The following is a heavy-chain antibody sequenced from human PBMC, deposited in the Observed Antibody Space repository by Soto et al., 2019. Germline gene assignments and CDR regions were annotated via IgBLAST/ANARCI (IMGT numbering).Heavy chain of an antibody. D-gene: IGHD6-19*01. CDR2: INAGNGNT. CDR1: GYTFTSYA. V-gene: IGHV1-3*01. J-gene: IGHJ4*02. CDR3: ARDLRYSSGWYAVDY. Sequence: ASVKVSCKASGYTFTSYAMHWVRQAPGQRLEWMGWINAGNGNTKYSQKFQGRVTITRDTSASTAYMELSSLRSEDTAVYYCARDLRYSSGWYAVDYWGQGTLVTVSS.